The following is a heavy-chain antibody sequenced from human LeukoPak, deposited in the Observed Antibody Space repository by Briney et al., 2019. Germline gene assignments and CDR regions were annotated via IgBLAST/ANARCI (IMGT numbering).Heavy chain of an antibody. D-gene: IGHD6-6*01. V-gene: IGHV3-48*01. CDR1: GFTFSSYS. Sequence: QPGGSLRLSCPASGFTFSSYSMNWVRQAPGKGLEWVSYISSSSSTIYYADSVKDRFTISRDNAKNSLYLQMNSLRAEDTAVYYCARGVIGVAAPEFDYWGQGTLVTVSS. J-gene: IGHJ4*02. CDR2: ISSSSSTI. CDR3: ARGVIGVAAPEFDY.